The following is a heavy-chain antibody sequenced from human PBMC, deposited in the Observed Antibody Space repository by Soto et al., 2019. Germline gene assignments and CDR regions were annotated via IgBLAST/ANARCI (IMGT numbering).Heavy chain of an antibody. CDR1: GGSISSSNW. D-gene: IGHD2-2*01. CDR2: IYHSGST. Sequence: SETLSHTCAVSGGSISSSNWWSWVRQPPGKGLEWIGEIYHSGSTNYNPSLKSRVTISVDKSKNQFSLKLSSVTAADTAVYYCARIYCSSTSCPFNLFDPWGEGTLVT. V-gene: IGHV4-4*02. CDR3: ARIYCSSTSCPFNLFDP. J-gene: IGHJ5*02.